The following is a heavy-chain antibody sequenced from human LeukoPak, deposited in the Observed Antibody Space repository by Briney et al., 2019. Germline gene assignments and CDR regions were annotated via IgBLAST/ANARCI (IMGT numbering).Heavy chain of an antibody. D-gene: IGHD6-13*01. CDR1: GFTFSSYG. V-gene: IGHV3-30*18. CDR2: ISYDGSNK. Sequence: GRSLRLSCAVSGFTFSSYGMHWVRQAPGKGLEWVAVISYDGSNKYYADSVKGRFTISRDNSKNTLYLQMNSLRAEDTAVYYCAKDDEQQLVPGGLFDYWGQGTLVTVSS. CDR3: AKDDEQQLVPGGLFDY. J-gene: IGHJ4*02.